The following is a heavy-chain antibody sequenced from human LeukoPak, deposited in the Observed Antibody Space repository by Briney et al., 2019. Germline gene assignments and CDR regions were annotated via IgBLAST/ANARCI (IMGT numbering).Heavy chain of an antibody. J-gene: IGHJ4*02. CDR2: FDPEDGET. CDR3: ARSYEGDY. CDR1: GYTLTELS. Sequence: ASVKVSCKVSGYTLTELSMHWVRQAPGRGLEWMGGFDPEDGETIYAQKFQGRVTMTRNTSISTAYMELSSLRSEDTAVYYCARSYEGDYWGQGTLVTVSS. V-gene: IGHV1-24*01. D-gene: IGHD5-12*01.